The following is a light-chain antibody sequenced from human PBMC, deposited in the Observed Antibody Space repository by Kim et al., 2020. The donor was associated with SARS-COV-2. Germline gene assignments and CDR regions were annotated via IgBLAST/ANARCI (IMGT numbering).Light chain of an antibody. CDR2: AAS. CDR1: QGIRND. Sequence: ASVGDRVTITCRASQGIRNDLGWYQQKPGKAPKLLIYAASSLQSGVPSRFSGSGAGTDFTLTISSLQPEDFATYYCLRDYNYPLTFGGGTKVDIK. V-gene: IGKV1-6*01. J-gene: IGKJ4*01. CDR3: LRDYNYPLT.